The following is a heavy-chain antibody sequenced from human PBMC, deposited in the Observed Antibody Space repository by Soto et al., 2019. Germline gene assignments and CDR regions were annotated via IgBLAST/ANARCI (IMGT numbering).Heavy chain of an antibody. CDR2: ISASGSS. D-gene: IGHD3-22*01. CDR1: GGSISSSSYY. J-gene: IGHJ5*02. CDR3: AREGVAVSGYNWFDP. V-gene: IGHV4-61*02. Sequence: PSETLSLTCTVSGGSISSSSYYWSWIRQPAGKGLEWIGRISASGSSNYNPSLKTRVTMSLDTSKSQFSLQLNSVTAADTAVYYCAREGVAVSGYNWFDPWGQGTLVTVSS.